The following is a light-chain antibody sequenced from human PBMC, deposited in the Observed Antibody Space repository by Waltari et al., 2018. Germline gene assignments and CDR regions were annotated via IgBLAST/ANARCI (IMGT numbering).Light chain of an antibody. CDR3: QQSYSTPLT. CDR2: AAS. CDR1: QSISSY. V-gene: IGKV1-39*01. Sequence: DIQMTQSPYSLAASVGDRVTITCRASQSISSYLNWYQQKPGKAPKLLMYAASSLQSGVPSRFSGSGSGTDFTLTISSLQPEDFATYYCQQSYSTPLTFGGGTKVEIK. J-gene: IGKJ4*01.